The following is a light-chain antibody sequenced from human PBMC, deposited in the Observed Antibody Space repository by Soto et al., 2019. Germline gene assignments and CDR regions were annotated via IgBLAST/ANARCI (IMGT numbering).Light chain of an antibody. J-gene: IGKJ5*01. CDR2: DAS. Sequence: EIVLTQSPATLSLSPGERATLSCRASQSVSSYLAWYQQKPGQAPRLLIYDASNRATGIPARFSGSGSGTDCTLTISSLEPEDFAVYYCQQRSNWPRITCGQGTRLEIK. CDR1: QSVSSY. V-gene: IGKV3-11*01. CDR3: QQRSNWPRIT.